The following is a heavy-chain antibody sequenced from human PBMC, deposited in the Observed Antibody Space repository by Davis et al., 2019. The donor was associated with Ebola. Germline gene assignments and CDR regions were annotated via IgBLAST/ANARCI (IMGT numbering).Heavy chain of an antibody. J-gene: IGHJ6*04. V-gene: IGHV3-48*02. D-gene: IGHD3-10*01. CDR1: GFAFSSYW. CDR3: ARADYGSGSSYGMDV. CDR2: ISSSSSTI. Sequence: GGSLRLSCAASGFAFSSYWMNWVRQAPGKGLEWVSYISSSSSTIYYADSVKGRFTISRDNAKNSLYLQMNSLRDEDTAMYYCARADYGSGSSYGMDVWGKGTTVTVSS.